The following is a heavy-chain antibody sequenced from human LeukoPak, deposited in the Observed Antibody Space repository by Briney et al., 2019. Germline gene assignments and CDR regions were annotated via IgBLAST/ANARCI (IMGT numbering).Heavy chain of an antibody. CDR2: IKLDVSET. D-gene: IGHD3-9*01. J-gene: IGHJ3*02. CDR3: AKRRDVLRYFDWSLGGDGAFDI. Sequence: GGSLRLSCAASGFTFSSYWMTWVRQAPGKGLEWAANIKLDVSETYYVDSVRGRFTISRDNTKNSLYLQMDSLRAEDTAVYYCAKRRDVLRYFDWSLGGDGAFDIWGQGTMVTVSS. CDR1: GFTFSSYW. V-gene: IGHV3-7*01.